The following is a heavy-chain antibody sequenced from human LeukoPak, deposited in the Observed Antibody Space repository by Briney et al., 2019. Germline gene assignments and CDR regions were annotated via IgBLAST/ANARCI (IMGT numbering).Heavy chain of an antibody. V-gene: IGHV4-59*01. D-gene: IGHD3-10*01. Sequence: SETLSLTCTVSGGSISSYYWSWIRQPPGRGLEWIGYIYYSRSTNYNPSLKSRVTISVDTSKNQYSLKVSSVTAADTAVYYCARGNYYGSGSYYKKYYYYMDVWGKGTTVTVSS. CDR1: GGSISSYY. J-gene: IGHJ6*03. CDR2: IYYSRST. CDR3: ARGNYYGSGSYYKKYYYYMDV.